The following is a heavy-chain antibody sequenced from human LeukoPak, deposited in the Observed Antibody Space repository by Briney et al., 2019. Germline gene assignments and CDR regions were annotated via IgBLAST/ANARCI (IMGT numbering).Heavy chain of an antibody. V-gene: IGHV4-59*12. CDR2: IYYSGST. D-gene: IGHD6-13*01. J-gene: IGHJ6*02. CDR3: SRARIAGAGNNYYYGMDV. CDR1: GGSISSYY. Sequence: PSETLSLTCTVSGGSISSYYWSWIRQPPGKGLEWIGYIYYSGSTNYNPSLKSRVTISVDTSKNQFSLKLSSVTGPIGEETHFSRARIAGAGNNYYYGMDVWGQGTTVTVSS.